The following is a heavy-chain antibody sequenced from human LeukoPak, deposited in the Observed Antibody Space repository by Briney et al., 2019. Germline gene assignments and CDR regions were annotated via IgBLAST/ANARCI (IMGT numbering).Heavy chain of an antibody. J-gene: IGHJ4*02. Sequence: PGGPLRLSCAASGFILSDYNMNWVRQAPGKGLEWVSFIAISGTYITYADSVKGRFTISRDNAKNSLHLQMNSLRAEDTAVYYCARDLSATARAYDYWGQGTLVTVSS. D-gene: IGHD2-15*01. V-gene: IGHV3-21*01. CDR3: ARDLSATARAYDY. CDR1: GFILSDYN. CDR2: IAISGTYI.